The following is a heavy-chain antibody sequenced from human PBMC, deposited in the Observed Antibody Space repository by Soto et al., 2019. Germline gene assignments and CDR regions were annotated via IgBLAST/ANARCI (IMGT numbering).Heavy chain of an antibody. Sequence: EVQLVESGGGLVKPGGSLRLSCAASGFTFSNAWMNWVRQAPGKGLEWVGGIKSKTDGGTTDYAAPVKGRFTISRDDSKNTLYLQMNSLKTEDTAVYYCTTKPTWGQGTLVTVSS. CDR2: IKSKTDGGTT. CDR3: TTKPT. J-gene: IGHJ4*02. CDR1: GFTFSNAW. V-gene: IGHV3-15*07.